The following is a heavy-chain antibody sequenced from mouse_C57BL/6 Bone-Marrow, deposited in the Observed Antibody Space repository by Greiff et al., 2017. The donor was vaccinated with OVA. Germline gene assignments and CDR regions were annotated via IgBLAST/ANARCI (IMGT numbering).Heavy chain of an antibody. D-gene: IGHD2-4*01. CDR3: ARKDDYDEGYYAMDY. V-gene: IGHV1-55*01. Sequence: QVQLQQPGAELVKPGASVKMSCKASGYTFTSYWITWVKQRPGQGLEWIGDIYPGSGSTNYNEKFKSKATLTVDKPSSTAYMQLSSLTSEDSAVYYCARKDDYDEGYYAMDYWGQGTSVTVSS. J-gene: IGHJ4*01. CDR1: GYTFTSYW. CDR2: IYPGSGST.